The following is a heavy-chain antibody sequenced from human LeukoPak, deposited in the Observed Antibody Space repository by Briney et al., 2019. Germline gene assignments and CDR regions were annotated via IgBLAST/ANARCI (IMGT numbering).Heavy chain of an antibody. CDR1: GYTFTSYA. CDR2: INTNTGNP. Sequence: GASVKVSCKASGYTFTSYAMNWVRQAPGQGLEWMGWINTNTGNPTYAQGFTGRFVFSLDTSVSTAYLQVSSLKAEDTAVYHCATSGSSSWLEYFQHWGQGTLVTVSS. J-gene: IGHJ1*01. D-gene: IGHD6-13*01. V-gene: IGHV7-4-1*02. CDR3: ATSGSSSWLEYFQH.